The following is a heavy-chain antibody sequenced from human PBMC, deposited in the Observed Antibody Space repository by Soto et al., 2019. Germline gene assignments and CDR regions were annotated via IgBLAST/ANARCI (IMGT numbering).Heavy chain of an antibody. V-gene: IGHV3-7*01. Sequence: GGSLRLSCAASGFTVSGQSMTWVRQAPGKGLEWVANIHGDGGKIYYVDSVKGRFTISRDNAKRSLYLQMNSLRAEDTAVYYCARDFYGGYTYGPGDYWGQGAPVTVSS. CDR2: IHGDGGKI. CDR3: ARDFYGGYTYGPGDY. CDR1: GFTVSGQS. J-gene: IGHJ4*02. D-gene: IGHD5-18*01.